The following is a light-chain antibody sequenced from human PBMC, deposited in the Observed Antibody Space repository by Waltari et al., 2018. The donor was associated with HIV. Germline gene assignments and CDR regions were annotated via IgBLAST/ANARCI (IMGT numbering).Light chain of an antibody. CDR3: STWDDSLNGRV. CDR2: SDN. V-gene: IGLV1-44*01. Sequence: QSVLTQPPSASGTPGQWVTISCSVSSSNIGSRSVNWYQQLPGTAPKLLIYSDNQRPSGVPDRLSGSKSGTSASLAISGLQSEDEADYYCSTWDDSLNGRVFGGGTKLTVL. CDR1: SSNIGSRS. J-gene: IGLJ3*02.